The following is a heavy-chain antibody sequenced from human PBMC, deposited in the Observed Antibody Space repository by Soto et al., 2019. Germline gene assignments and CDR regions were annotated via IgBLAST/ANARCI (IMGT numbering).Heavy chain of an antibody. D-gene: IGHD6-6*01. CDR1: GGSISSSSYY. CDR3: ARLIAARSYWYFDL. J-gene: IGHJ2*01. Sequence: QLQLQESGPGLVKPSETLSLTCTVSGGSISSSSYYWGWIRQAPGKGLEWIGSIYYSGSTYYNPSLKSRVTISVDTSKNQFSLKLCSVTAADTAVYYCARLIAARSYWYFDLWGRGTLVTVSS. V-gene: IGHV4-39*01. CDR2: IYYSGST.